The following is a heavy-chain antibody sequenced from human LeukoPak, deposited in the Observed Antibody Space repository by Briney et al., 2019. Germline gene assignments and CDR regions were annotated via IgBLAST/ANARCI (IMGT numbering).Heavy chain of an antibody. J-gene: IGHJ4*02. CDR3: AKDRPNYYGSNGHYYRRDGDY. CDR2: IRYDGSNK. CDR1: GFTFRSYG. V-gene: IGHV3-30*02. Sequence: GGSLRLSCAASGFTFRSYGMHWVRQAPGKGLEWVTFIRYDGSNKYYTDSVKGRFTISRDNSKNTLYLQMNSLRTEDTAVYFCAKDRPNYYGSNGHYYRRDGDYWGQGTLVTVSS. D-gene: IGHD3-22*01.